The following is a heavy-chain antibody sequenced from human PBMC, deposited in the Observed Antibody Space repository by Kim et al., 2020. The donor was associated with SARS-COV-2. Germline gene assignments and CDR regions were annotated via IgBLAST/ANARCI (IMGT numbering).Heavy chain of an antibody. CDR3: ARHQCSGGSCYSGFDD. D-gene: IGHD2-15*01. V-gene: IGHV5-51*01. CDR1: GYSFTNYW. J-gene: IGHJ4*02. Sequence: GESLKISCKGSGYSFTNYWIGWVRQMPGKGLEWMGVIYPGDSDTGYSPSFQGQVTISADKSISTAYLQWSSLEASDTAMYYCARHQCSGGSCYSGFDDWGQGTLVTVSS. CDR2: IYPGDSDT.